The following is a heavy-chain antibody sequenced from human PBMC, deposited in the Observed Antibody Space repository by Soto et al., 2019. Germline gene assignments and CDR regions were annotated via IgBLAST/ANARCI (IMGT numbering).Heavy chain of an antibody. J-gene: IGHJ4*02. Sequence: SETLSLTCTVSGGSISSYYWSWIRQPPGKGLEWIGYIYYSGSTNYNPSLKSRVTISVDTSKNQFSLKLSSVTAADTAVYYCARAPPPYGDFSYYFDYWGQGTLVTVSS. CDR2: IYYSGST. CDR3: ARAPPPYGDFSYYFDY. V-gene: IGHV4-59*01. CDR1: GGSISSYY. D-gene: IGHD4-17*01.